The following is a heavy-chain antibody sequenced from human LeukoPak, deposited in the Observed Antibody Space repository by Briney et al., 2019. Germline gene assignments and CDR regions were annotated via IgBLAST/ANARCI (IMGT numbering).Heavy chain of an antibody. V-gene: IGHV3-21*01. CDR3: AVRIVGATSDY. CDR1: GFALSSYS. J-gene: IGHJ4*02. D-gene: IGHD1-26*01. Sequence: GGSLRLSCAASGFALSSYSMSWVRQPPGKGLEWVSSISGASTYIYYGDSVKGRFTISRDNGKNSLFLQMDSLRAEDTAVYYCAVRIVGATSDYWGLGTLVTVSS. CDR2: ISGASTYI.